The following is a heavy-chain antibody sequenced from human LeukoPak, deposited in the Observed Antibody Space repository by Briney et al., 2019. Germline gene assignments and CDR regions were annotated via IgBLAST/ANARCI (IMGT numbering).Heavy chain of an antibody. CDR2: ISYDGSDK. CDR1: GFSFSGYG. V-gene: IGHV3-30*18. CDR3: AKIAARDTGEGY. D-gene: IGHD3-16*01. J-gene: IGHJ4*02. Sequence: GGSLRLSCAASGFSFSGYGMHWVRQAPGKGLEWVAVISYDGSDKKYGDSVKGRFTISRDNSKNTLYLQMNSLRAEDTAVYYCAKIAARDTGEGYWGQGTPVTVSS.